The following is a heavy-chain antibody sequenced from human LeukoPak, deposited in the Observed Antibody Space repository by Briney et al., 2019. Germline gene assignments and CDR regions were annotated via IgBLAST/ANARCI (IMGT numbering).Heavy chain of an antibody. V-gene: IGHV3-73*01. CDR3: VAPDADGYNSGYFDY. D-gene: IGHD5-24*01. Sequence: GGSLRLSXAASGITFSGSAMHWVRQASGKGLEWVGRIRSKAKNYATAYAASVKGRFTISRDESKNTAYLQMNSLKTEDTAIYCCVAPDADGYNSGYFDYWGQGTLVTVSS. J-gene: IGHJ4*02. CDR1: GITFSGSA. CDR2: IRSKAKNYAT.